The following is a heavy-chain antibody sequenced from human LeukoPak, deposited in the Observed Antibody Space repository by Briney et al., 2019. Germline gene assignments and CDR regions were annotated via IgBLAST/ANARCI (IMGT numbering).Heavy chain of an antibody. CDR2: IRSKAYGGTT. D-gene: IGHD1-26*01. Sequence: GVLRPSCTASGFTFGDYAMSWVRQAPGKGLEWVGFIRSKAYGGTTEYAASVKGRFTISRDDSRSIAYLQMNSLKTEDTAVYYCTRVELWGQGTLVTVSS. CDR3: TRVEL. J-gene: IGHJ4*02. V-gene: IGHV3-49*04. CDR1: GFTFGDYA.